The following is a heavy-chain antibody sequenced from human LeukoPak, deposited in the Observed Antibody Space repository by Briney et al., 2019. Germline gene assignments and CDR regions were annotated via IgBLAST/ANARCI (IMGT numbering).Heavy chain of an antibody. D-gene: IGHD2-8*02. Sequence: GGSLRLSCAASGFTFSNYWMHWVRQAPGKGLVWVSHINSDGSSTSYADSVKGRFTTSRDNAKNTLYLQMNSLRAEDTAVYYCARGGPTRGFYNMDVWGQGTTVTVSS. CDR3: ARGGPTRGFYNMDV. J-gene: IGHJ6*02. CDR1: GFTFSNYW. CDR2: INSDGSST. V-gene: IGHV3-74*01.